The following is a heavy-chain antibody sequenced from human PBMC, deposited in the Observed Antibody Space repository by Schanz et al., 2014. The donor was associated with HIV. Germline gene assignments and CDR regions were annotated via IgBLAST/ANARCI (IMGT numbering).Heavy chain of an antibody. D-gene: IGHD3-16*01. CDR2: MPSMSGTP. J-gene: IGHJ4*02. CDR1: EGTFRHFG. Sequence: QVQLVQSGTEVKKPGSSVKVSCNPSEGTFRHFGLSWVRPAPGQGLEWMGGMPSMSGTPTYAQKFQGRVTISADESSNTAYLDLPSLTSEDTAVYFCARSLGGVEDSWGQGTLVYVSS. CDR3: ARSLGGVEDS. V-gene: IGHV1-69*01.